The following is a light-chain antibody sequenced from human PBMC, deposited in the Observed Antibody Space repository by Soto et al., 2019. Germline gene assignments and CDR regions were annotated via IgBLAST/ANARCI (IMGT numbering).Light chain of an antibody. V-gene: IGKV3D-20*01. CDR1: QSVRSSY. J-gene: IGKJ4*01. CDR3: QQYDNSAPLS. CDR2: DGS. Sequence: EIVLTQSPATLSLSPGDRATLSCGASQSVRSSYVAWYQQKAGLAPRLLIYDGSSRASGIPDRFSGSWSGTDFTLTIGRLEPEDFALYYCQQYDNSAPLSFGGGTKVEMK.